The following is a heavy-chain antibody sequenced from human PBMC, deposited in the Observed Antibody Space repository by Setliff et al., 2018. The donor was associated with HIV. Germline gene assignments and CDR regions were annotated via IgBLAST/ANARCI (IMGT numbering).Heavy chain of an antibody. Sequence: GESLKISCKGSGYSFTSYWIGWVRQMPGKGLEWMGIIYPGDSDTRYSPSFQGQVTISADKSISTAYLQWRSLKASDTAMYYCARREGYDIFRGLGARGRGDVFDIWGQGTMVTVSS. CDR2: IYPGDSDT. J-gene: IGHJ3*02. CDR3: ARREGYDIFRGLGARGRGDVFDI. V-gene: IGHV5-51*01. CDR1: GYSFTSYW. D-gene: IGHD3-9*01.